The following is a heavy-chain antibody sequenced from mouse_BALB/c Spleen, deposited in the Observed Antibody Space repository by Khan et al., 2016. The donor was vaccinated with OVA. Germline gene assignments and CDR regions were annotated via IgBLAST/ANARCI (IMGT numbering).Heavy chain of an antibody. CDR1: GSSSNTSS. Sequence: QVQLKQSGPGLVQPSQSLSITRPLPGSSSNTSSIHSLRQSPGNVPDWLGVICSAGSTDYIAPFISRLTLNKGKSRSQVFLKMNSRQPDDTGIYYCARRGNDYGRRAIFASWGQETRVNVPA. CDR2: ICSAGST. V-gene: IGHV2-2*01. CDR3: ARRGNDYGRRAIFAS. D-gene: IGHD2-4*01. J-gene: IGHJ3*01.